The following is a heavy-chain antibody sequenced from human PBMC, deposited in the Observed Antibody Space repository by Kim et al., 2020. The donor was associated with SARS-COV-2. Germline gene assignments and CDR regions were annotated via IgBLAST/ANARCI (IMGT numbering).Heavy chain of an antibody. D-gene: IGHD2-15*01. Sequence: GTNYAKKFQGRVTMTRDTSISTAYMELSRLRSDDTAVYYCARGSSYRMDVWGQGTTVTVSS. CDR2: GT. V-gene: IGHV1-2*02. J-gene: IGHJ6*02. CDR3: ARGSSYRMDV.